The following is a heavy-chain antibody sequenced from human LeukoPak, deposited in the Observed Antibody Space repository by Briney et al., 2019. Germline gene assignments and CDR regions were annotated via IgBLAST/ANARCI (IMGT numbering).Heavy chain of an antibody. Sequence: RGESLKISCKGSEYSFTNYWIAWVRPMPGKGLEWMGIIYPGDSDTRYSPSFQGQVTISADKSINTAYLQWSSLKASDTAMYYCAGWSRGYYGSGIGYRFDPWGQGTLVTVSS. CDR2: IYPGDSDT. V-gene: IGHV5-51*01. J-gene: IGHJ5*02. CDR1: EYSFTNYW. D-gene: IGHD3-10*01. CDR3: AGWSRGYYGSGIGYRFDP.